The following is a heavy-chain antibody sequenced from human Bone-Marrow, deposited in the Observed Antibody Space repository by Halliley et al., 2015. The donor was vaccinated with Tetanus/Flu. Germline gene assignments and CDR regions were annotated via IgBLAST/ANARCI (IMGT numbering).Heavy chain of an antibody. D-gene: IGHD4-17*01. CDR3: ATPPEDYGDYASSAPAVFGY. J-gene: IGHJ4*02. CDR2: IYYSGGT. Sequence: GLVKPSETLSLTCTVSGGSIRSSSYYWGWIRQTPGKGLEWVGSIYYSGGTYYSPSLKSRVTIAMDTSKNQFSLRVTSVTAADTAVYYCATPPEDYGDYASSAPAVFGYWGQGVLVTVSS. CDR1: GGSIRSSSYY. V-gene: IGHV4-39*01.